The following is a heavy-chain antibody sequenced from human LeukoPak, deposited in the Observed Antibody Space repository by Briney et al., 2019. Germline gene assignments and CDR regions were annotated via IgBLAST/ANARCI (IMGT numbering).Heavy chain of an antibody. Sequence: GGSLRLSCAASGFIFSNYAMSWVRQAPGKGLEWVSGIRSSGDSTYYAESVKGRFTISRDNSKNTLYLQMNSLRAEDTALYYCAKGNWNKLEVFDYWGQGTLVTVSS. V-gene: IGHV3-23*01. J-gene: IGHJ4*02. CDR2: IRSSGDST. CDR1: GFIFSNYA. CDR3: AKGNWNKLEVFDY. D-gene: IGHD1/OR15-1a*01.